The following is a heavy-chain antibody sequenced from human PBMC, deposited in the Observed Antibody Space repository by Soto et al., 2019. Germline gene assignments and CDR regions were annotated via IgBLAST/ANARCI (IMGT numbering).Heavy chain of an antibody. CDR2: IDPSDSYT. J-gene: IGHJ6*02. CDR3: ARTLDSSGYYFPYYYYYYGMDV. V-gene: IGHV5-10-1*01. D-gene: IGHD3-22*01. Sequence: GESLKISCKGSGYSFTSYWISWVRQMPGKGLEWMGRIDPSDSYTNYSPSFQGHVTISADKSISTAHLQWSSLKASDTAMYYCARTLDSSGYYFPYYYYYYGMDVWGQGTTVTVSS. CDR1: GYSFTSYW.